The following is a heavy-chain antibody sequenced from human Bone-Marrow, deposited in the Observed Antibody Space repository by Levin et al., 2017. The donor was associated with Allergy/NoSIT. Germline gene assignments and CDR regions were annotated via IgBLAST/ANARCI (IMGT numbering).Heavy chain of an antibody. V-gene: IGHV1-69*01. D-gene: IGHD3-3*01. CDR1: GGSLNNYA. J-gene: IGHJ6*02. CDR3: ARGVRFLEWLSNPRHYYYYGMDV. CDR2: IIPSFGAT. Sequence: KISCKASGGSLNNYAISWVRQAPGQGLEWMGGIIPSFGATNYAQTFQDRVTITADESTNRAYMELRGLRSEDTAVYCCARGVRFLEWLSNPRHYYYYGMDVWGQGTTVTVSS.